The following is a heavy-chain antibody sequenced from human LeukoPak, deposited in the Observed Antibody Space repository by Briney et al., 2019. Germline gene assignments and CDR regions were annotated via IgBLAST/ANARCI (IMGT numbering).Heavy chain of an antibody. Sequence: SETLSLTCTVSGGSISSYYWSWPRQPAGKGLEWIGRIDTSGNTNYNPSLKSRVTISVDTSKNQFSLKLSSVTAADTAVYYCARQSCSSTSCYFGFDYYYMDVWGKGTTVTISS. CDR2: IDTSGNT. J-gene: IGHJ6*03. CDR3: ARQSCSSTSCYFGFDYYYMDV. V-gene: IGHV4-4*07. CDR1: GGSISSYY. D-gene: IGHD2-2*01.